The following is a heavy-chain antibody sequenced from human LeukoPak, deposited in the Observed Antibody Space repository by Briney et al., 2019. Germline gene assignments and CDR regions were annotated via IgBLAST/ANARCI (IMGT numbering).Heavy chain of an antibody. CDR1: GFTVSSNH. Sequence: PGGSLRLSCAASGFTVSSNHMTWVRQAPGKGLEWVSVIYSGGTTFYADSVKRRFTLSRDNSKNTLYLQMNSLRAEDTAVYYCARGSSTVSAGYYWGQGTLVTVSS. CDR2: IYSGGTT. J-gene: IGHJ4*02. CDR3: ARGSSTVSAGYY. V-gene: IGHV3-53*01. D-gene: IGHD6-19*01.